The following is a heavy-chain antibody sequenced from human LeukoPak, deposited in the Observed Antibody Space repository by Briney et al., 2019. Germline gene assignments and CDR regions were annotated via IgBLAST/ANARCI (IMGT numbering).Heavy chain of an antibody. V-gene: IGHV3-21*01. CDR2: ISSSSSYI. Sequence: KSGGSLRLSCAASGFTFSSYSMSWVRQAPGKGLEWVSSISSSSSYIYYADSVKGRFTISRDNAKNSLYLQMNSLRAEDTAVYYCASIIRYYYDSSGFPSGWGQGALVTVSS. D-gene: IGHD3-22*01. J-gene: IGHJ4*02. CDR3: ASIIRYYYDSSGFPSG. CDR1: GFTFSSYS.